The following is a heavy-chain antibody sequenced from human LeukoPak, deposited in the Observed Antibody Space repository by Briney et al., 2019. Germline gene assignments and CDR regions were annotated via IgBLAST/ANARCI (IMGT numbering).Heavy chain of an antibody. CDR2: INHSGST. D-gene: IGHD5-18*01. J-gene: IGHJ4*02. CDR1: GGSFSGYY. CDR3: ASLDTAKSRFDY. V-gene: IGHV4-34*01. Sequence: SETLSLTCAVYGGSFSGYYWSWIRQPPGKGLEWIGEINHSGSTNYNPSLKSRVTISVDTSKNRFSLKLSSVTAADTAVYYCASLDTAKSRFDYWGQGTLVTVSS.